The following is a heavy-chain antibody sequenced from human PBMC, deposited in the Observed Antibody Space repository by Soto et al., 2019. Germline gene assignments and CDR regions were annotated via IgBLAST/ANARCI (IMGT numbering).Heavy chain of an antibody. CDR3: ARGVYYDILTGYPYSTGLPQNKYYFDY. Sequence: SETLSLTCAVYGGSFSGYYWSWIRQPPGKGLEWIGEINHSGSTNYNPSLKSRVTISVDTSKNQFSLKPSSVTAADTAVYYCARGVYYDILTGYPYSTGLPQNKYYFDYWGQGTLVTVSS. V-gene: IGHV4-34*01. D-gene: IGHD3-9*01. CDR1: GGSFSGYY. CDR2: INHSGST. J-gene: IGHJ4*02.